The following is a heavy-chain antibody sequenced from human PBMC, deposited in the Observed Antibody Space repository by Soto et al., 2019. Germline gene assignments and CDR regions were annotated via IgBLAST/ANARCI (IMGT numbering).Heavy chain of an antibody. Sequence: QVQLVESGGGVVQPGRSLRLSCAASGFTFSSYGMHWVRQAPGKGLEWVAVIWYDGSNKYYADSVKGRFTISRDNSKNSLYLQMNRVRAEDTAVYYCARDAITFGGVIVMDVWGKGTTVTVSS. CDR1: GFTFSSYG. CDR3: ARDAITFGGVIVMDV. J-gene: IGHJ6*03. CDR2: IWYDGSNK. V-gene: IGHV3-33*01. D-gene: IGHD3-16*02.